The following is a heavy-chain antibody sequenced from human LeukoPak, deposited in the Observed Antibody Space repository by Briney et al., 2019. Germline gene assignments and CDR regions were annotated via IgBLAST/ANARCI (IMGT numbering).Heavy chain of an antibody. J-gene: IGHJ4*02. V-gene: IGHV4-59*08. Sequence: SETLSLTCTVSGGSISSFYWNWIRQPPGKGLEWIGYIYYSGSTNYNPSLKSRVSISVDTSKSQFSLKLSSVTAADTAVYYCARLGKAFDYWGQGTLVTVSS. CDR2: IYYSGST. CDR1: GGSISSFY. CDR3: ARLGKAFDY. D-gene: IGHD7-27*01.